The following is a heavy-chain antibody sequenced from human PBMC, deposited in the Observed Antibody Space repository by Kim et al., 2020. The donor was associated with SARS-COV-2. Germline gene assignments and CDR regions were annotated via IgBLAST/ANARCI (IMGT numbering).Heavy chain of an antibody. CDR2: IYYSGST. CDR3: AGRLVVLPAATETTFAFDI. Sequence: SETLSLTCTVSGGSITSSSYYWGWIRQPPGKGLEWIWSIYYSGSTYYNPSLKSRVTISVDTSKNQFSLKLSSVTAADTAVYYCAGRLVVLPAATETTFAFDIWGQGTMVTVSS. V-gene: IGHV4-39*01. D-gene: IGHD2-2*01. CDR1: GGSITSSSYY. J-gene: IGHJ3*02.